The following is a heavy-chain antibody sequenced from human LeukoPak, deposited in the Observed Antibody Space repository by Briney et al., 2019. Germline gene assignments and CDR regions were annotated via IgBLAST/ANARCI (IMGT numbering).Heavy chain of an antibody. CDR3: ARAPTVTIYYYYYMDV. J-gene: IGHJ6*03. CDR2: ISSNGGST. Sequence: PGGSLRLSCAASGFTFNSYAMHWVRQAPGKGLEYGSAISSNGGSTYYADSVKGRFTISRDNSKNTLYLQMGSLRAEDMAVYYCARAPTVTIYYYYYMDVWGKGTTVTVSS. CDR1: GFTFNSYA. D-gene: IGHD4-17*01. V-gene: IGHV3-64*02.